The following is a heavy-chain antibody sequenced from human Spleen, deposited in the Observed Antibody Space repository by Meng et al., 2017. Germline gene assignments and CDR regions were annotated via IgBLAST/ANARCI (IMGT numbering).Heavy chain of an antibody. CDR3: ARIVATAGTPFDY. CDR1: GYSFTSYW. J-gene: IGHJ4*02. D-gene: IGHD6-13*01. CDR2: IYPDDSDT. Sequence: GESLKISCKGSGYSFTSYWIGWVRQMPGKGLEWMGIIYPDDSDTRYSPSFQGQVTISADKSISTAYLQWSSLKASDTAMYYCARIVATAGTPFDYWGQGTLVTVSS. V-gene: IGHV5-51*01.